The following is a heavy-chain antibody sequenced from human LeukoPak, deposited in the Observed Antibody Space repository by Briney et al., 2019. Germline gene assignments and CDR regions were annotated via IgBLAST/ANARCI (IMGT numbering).Heavy chain of an antibody. D-gene: IGHD3-3*01. CDR2: FDPEDGET. CDR1: GYTLTELS. V-gene: IGHV1-24*01. Sequence: ASVKVSCKVSGYTLTELSMHWVRQAPGKGLEWMGGFDPEDGETIYAQKFQGRVTMTEDTSTDTAYMELGNLRSEDTAVYYCATPGPIFGDANFDYWGQGTLVTVSS. CDR3: ATPGPIFGDANFDY. J-gene: IGHJ4*02.